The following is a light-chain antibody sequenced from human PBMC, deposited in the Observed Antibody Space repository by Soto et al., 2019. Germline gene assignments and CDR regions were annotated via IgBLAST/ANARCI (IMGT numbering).Light chain of an antibody. V-gene: IGKV3-15*01. CDR2: GAS. CDR1: QSVSTN. CDR3: QQYGSSRT. J-gene: IGKJ1*01. Sequence: EILMTQSPATLSVSPGEKATLSCRASQSVSTNLAWYQQKPGQAPRLLIYGASTRATGIPARFSGSGSGTEFTLTISRLEPEDFAVYYCQQYGSSRTFGQGTKVDIK.